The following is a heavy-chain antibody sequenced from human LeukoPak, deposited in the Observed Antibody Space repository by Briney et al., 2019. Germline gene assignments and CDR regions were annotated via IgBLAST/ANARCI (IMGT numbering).Heavy chain of an antibody. CDR1: GFTFSDYY. Sequence: PGGSLTLSCAASGFTFSDYYMSWIRQAPGKGLEWISYISSSSSYTNYADSVKGRFTISRDNAKNSLYLQMNSLRAEDTALYYCARGGSRKEVAYWGQGTLVTVSS. V-gene: IGHV3-11*05. J-gene: IGHJ4*02. CDR2: ISSSSSYT. CDR3: ARGGSRKEVAY. D-gene: IGHD3-10*01.